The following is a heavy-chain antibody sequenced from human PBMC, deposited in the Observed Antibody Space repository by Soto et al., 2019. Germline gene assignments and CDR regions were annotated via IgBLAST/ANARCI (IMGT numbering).Heavy chain of an antibody. J-gene: IGHJ4*02. D-gene: IGHD6-13*01. CDR3: ASAIAAAGPFDY. Sequence: QVQLQESGPGLVKPSETLSLTCTVSGGSISSYYWSWIRQPPGKGLDWIGYIYYSGSTNYNPPLKSRVTISVATSKHPFSLKLSSVTAADTAVYYCASAIAAAGPFDYWGQGTLVTVSS. CDR1: GGSISSYY. CDR2: IYYSGST. V-gene: IGHV4-59*01.